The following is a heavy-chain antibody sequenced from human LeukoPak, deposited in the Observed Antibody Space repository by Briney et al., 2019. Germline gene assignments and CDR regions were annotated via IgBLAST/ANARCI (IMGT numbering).Heavy chain of an antibody. V-gene: IGHV1-69*13. CDR3: ASTFSAVSYYYYYYMDV. CDR2: IIPIFGTA. CDR1: GGTFSSYA. D-gene: IGHD2-2*01. J-gene: IGHJ6*03. Sequence: SVKVSCKASGGTFSSYAISWVRQAPGQGLEWMGGIIPIFGTANYAQKFQGRVTITADESTSTAYMELSSLRSEDTAVYYCASTFSAVSYYYYYYMDVWGKGTTVTVSS.